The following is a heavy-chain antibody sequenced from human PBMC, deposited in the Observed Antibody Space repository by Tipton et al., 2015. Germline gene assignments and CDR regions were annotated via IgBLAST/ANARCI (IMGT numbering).Heavy chain of an antibody. V-gene: IGHV4-34*01. CDR2: INDAGTT. CDR1: GGSLSGYY. D-gene: IGHD2-15*01. CDR3: ARAGSCTVGSCSFNWFDP. Sequence: TLSLTCAVYGGSLSGYYWSWIRQPPGKGLEWVGEINDAGTTNYKSSLKSRVTISVDTSKNQFSLKLTSVTAADTAVYYCARAGSCTVGSCSFNWFDPWGQGTLVTVSS. J-gene: IGHJ5*02.